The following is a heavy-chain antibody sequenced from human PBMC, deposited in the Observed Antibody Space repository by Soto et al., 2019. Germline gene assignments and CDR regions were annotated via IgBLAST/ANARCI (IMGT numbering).Heavy chain of an antibody. CDR2: ISYDGSNK. D-gene: IGHD3-10*01. J-gene: IGHJ4*02. V-gene: IGHV3-30-3*01. CDR3: AREYGSVPY. Sequence: QVQLVESGGGVVQPGRSLRLSCAASGFTFSSYAMHWVRQAPGKGLEWVAVISYDGSNKYYADSVKGRFPISRDNSKNTLYLQMNSLRAEDTAVYYCAREYGSVPYWGQGTMVTVSS. CDR1: GFTFSSYA.